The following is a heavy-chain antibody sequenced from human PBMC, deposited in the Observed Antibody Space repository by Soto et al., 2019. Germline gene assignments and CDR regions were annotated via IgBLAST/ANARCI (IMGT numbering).Heavy chain of an antibody. CDR3: ARVYCSGGGCYGIDY. V-gene: IGHV1-46*01. CDR2: INPSGDT. J-gene: IGHJ4*02. Sequence: QVQLVQSGAEVKKPGASVKISCKASGDTFTSYYMHWVRQAPGQGLEWTGIINPSGDTSYAQKCQGRVTMTRATSTSTVYMELSSLRSEDTAVYYCARVYCSGGGCYGIDYWGQGTLVTVSS. D-gene: IGHD2-15*01. CDR1: GDTFTSYY.